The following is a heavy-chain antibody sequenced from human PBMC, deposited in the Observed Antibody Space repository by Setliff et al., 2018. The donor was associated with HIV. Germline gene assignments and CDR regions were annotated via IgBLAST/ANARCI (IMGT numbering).Heavy chain of an antibody. CDR3: ASHFGYCSSTSCEGY. J-gene: IGHJ4*02. CDR2: IKQDGSEK. CDR1: GSTFSSYW. D-gene: IGHD2-2*01. V-gene: IGHV3-7*05. Sequence: GGSLRLSCAASGSTFSSYWVSWVRQAPGKGLEWVANIKQDGSEKYYVDSVKGRFTISRDNAKNSLYLQMNSLRAEDTAVYYCASHFGYCSSTSCEGYWGQGALVTVSS.